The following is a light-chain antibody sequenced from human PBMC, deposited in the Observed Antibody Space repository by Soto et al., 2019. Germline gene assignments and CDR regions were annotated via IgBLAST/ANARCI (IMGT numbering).Light chain of an antibody. Sequence: EIVLPRSPGTLSLSPGERATLSCRASQRVSGNYIAWYQQKPGQAPRLLIYGASSRATGIPDRFSGSGSGTDFTLTISRLEPEDFAAYYCQQYDSKPQTFGQGTTVEI. CDR1: QRVSGNY. CDR2: GAS. J-gene: IGKJ1*01. CDR3: QQYDSKPQT. V-gene: IGKV3-20*01.